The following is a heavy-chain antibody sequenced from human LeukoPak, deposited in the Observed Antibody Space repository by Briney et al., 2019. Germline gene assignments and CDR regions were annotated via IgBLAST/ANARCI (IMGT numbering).Heavy chain of an antibody. D-gene: IGHD3-22*01. CDR1: GYTFTGYY. CDR2: INPNSGGT. Sequence: GASVKVSCKASGYTFTGYYMHWVRQAPGQGLEWMGWINPNSGGTNYSQKLQGRVHMTRDTSISTAYMELSRLRSDDTAVYYCARDYYDSSGYVAGYWGQGTLVTVSS. J-gene: IGHJ4*02. V-gene: IGHV1-2*02. CDR3: ARDYYDSSGYVAGY.